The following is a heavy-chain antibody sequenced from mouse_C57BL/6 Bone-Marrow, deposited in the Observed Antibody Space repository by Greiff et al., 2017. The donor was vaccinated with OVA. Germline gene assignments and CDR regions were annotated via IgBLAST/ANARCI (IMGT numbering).Heavy chain of an antibody. D-gene: IGHD1-1*01. CDR3: ASDPSATVVNWYFDV. J-gene: IGHJ1*03. V-gene: IGHV1-42*01. CDR2: INPSTGGT. CDR1: GYSFTGYY. Sequence: VQLQQSGPELVKPGASVKISCKASGYSFTGYYMNWVKQSPEKSLEWIGEINPSTGGTTYNQKFKAKATLTVDKSSSTAYMQLKSLTSEDSAVYYCASDPSATVVNWYFDVWGTGTTVTVSS.